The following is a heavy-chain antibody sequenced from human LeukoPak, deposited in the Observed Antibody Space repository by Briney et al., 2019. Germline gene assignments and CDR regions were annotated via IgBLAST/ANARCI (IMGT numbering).Heavy chain of an antibody. V-gene: IGHV3-23*01. J-gene: IGHJ4*02. CDR2: ILHSGGST. Sequence: GGSLRFSCAASGFPFNSYAMSWVRQAPGKGLEWVSGILHSGGSTYYADSVKGRFSTSRDNSKNTVYLRMNSLRVEDTATYYCVKDAVAGDGYWEFYYWGQGTLVTVSS. CDR3: VKDAVAGDGYWEFYY. D-gene: IGHD5-24*01. CDR1: GFPFNSYA.